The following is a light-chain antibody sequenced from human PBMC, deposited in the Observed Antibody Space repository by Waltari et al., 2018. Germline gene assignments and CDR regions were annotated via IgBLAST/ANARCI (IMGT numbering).Light chain of an antibody. CDR1: QSVNTNY. CDR2: GAS. J-gene: IGKJ4*02. CDR3: QHYGASPLT. V-gene: IGKV3-20*01. Sequence: EVLLPQSPGTPSLSPGERATLSCRASQSVNTNYLAWYQKKPGQAPRLLIYGASSGATGIPDRFSGSGSGTDFSLTISRVEPEDFAVYYCQHYGASPLTFGGGTTVEIK.